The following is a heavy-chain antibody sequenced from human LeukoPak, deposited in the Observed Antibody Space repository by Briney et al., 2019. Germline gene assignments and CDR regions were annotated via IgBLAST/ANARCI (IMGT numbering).Heavy chain of an antibody. J-gene: IGHJ4*02. D-gene: IGHD6-25*01. Sequence: GGSLRLSCAASGFTFSTYAMHWVREAPGKGMGWESFNWHDGSKKYYVNCVDGQFAISQDNSKNTVHLQMNALSTEDTALYFCAKISSSAESNFDYWGQGALLTVSS. V-gene: IGHV3-33*08. CDR2: NWHDGSKK. CDR3: AKISSSAESNFDY. CDR1: GFTFSTYA.